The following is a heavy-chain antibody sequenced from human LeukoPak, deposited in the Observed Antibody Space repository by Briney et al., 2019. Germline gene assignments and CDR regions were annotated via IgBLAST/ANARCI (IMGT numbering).Heavy chain of an antibody. V-gene: IGHV1-18*01. CDR3: ARGGFAVAGTSLNDF. J-gene: IGHJ4*02. Sequence: GASVKVSCKTSGYAFSSYSVTWARQAPGQGLEWMAWISAYDGTTQRAQKVQDRVILTTDTSKDTAYMELRNVTSDDTAVYYCARGGFAVAGTSLNDFWGQGTLVTVSS. D-gene: IGHD6-19*01. CDR1: GYAFSSYS. CDR2: ISAYDGTT.